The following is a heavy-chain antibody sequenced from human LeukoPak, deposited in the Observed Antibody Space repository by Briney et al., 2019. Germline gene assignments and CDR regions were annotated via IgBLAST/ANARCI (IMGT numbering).Heavy chain of an antibody. V-gene: IGHV1-69*05. D-gene: IGHD6-13*01. CDR2: IIPIFGTA. CDR3: ARDSGLSRSWSGWFDP. J-gene: IGHJ5*02. Sequence: KVFCKASGGPFSSYAISWVRQAPGQGLEWMGGIIPIFGTANYAQKFQGRVTITTDESTSTAYMELSSLRSEDTAVYYCARDSGLSRSWSGWFDPWGQGGLVTVSS. CDR1: GGPFSSYA.